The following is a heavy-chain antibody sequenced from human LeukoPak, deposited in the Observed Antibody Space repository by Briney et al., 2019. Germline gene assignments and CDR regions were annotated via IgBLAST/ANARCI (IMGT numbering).Heavy chain of an antibody. CDR3: AKGWAMIVVVSHFDY. V-gene: IGHV3-23*01. Sequence: PGGSLRLSCAASGFTFSSYAMSWVRQAPGKGLEWVSAISGSGGSTYYADSVKGRFTISRDNSKNTLYLQMNSLRAEDTAVYYCAKGWAMIVVVSHFDYWGQGTLVTVSS. J-gene: IGHJ4*02. CDR1: GFTFSSYA. D-gene: IGHD3-22*01. CDR2: ISGSGGST.